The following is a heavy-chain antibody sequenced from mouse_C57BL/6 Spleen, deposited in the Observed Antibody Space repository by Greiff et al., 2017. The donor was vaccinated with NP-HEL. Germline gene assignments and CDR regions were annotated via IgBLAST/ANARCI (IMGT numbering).Heavy chain of an antibody. CDR2: IYPGSGNT. CDR1: GYTFTDYY. J-gene: IGHJ3*01. CDR3: ARSPYYYGSRVFAY. D-gene: IGHD1-1*01. Sequence: QVQLKESGAELVRPGASVKLSCKASGYTFTDYYINWVKQRPGQGLEWIARIYPGSGNTYYNEKFKGKATLTAEKSSSTAYMQLSSLTSEDSAVYFCARSPYYYGSRVFAYWGQGTLVTVSA. V-gene: IGHV1-76*01.